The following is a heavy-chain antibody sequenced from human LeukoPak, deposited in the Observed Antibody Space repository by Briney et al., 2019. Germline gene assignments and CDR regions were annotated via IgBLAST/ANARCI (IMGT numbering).Heavy chain of an antibody. D-gene: IGHD4-17*01. J-gene: IGHJ4*02. CDR3: ARVKVTTRYFDY. CDR2: IYYSGST. V-gene: IGHV4-31*03. Sequence: PSQTLSLTCTVSGGSISSGGYYWSWIRQHPGKGLEWIGYIYYSGSTYYNPSLKSRVTISVDTSKNQFSLKLSSVTAADTAVYYCARVKVTTRYFDYWGQGTLVTVSS. CDR1: GGSISSGGYY.